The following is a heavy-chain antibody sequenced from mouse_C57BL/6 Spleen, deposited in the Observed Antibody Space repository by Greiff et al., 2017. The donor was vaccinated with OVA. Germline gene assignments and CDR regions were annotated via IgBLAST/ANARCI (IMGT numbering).Heavy chain of an antibody. Sequence: QVQLKQPGAELVRPGSSVKLSCKASGYTFTSYWMHWVKQRPIQGLEWIGNIDPSDSETHYNQKFKDKATLTVDKSSSTAYMELSSLTSEDSAVYYCARGAFTTVVGTGFDYWGQGTTLTVSS. D-gene: IGHD1-1*01. CDR1: GYTFTSYW. CDR2: IDPSDSET. V-gene: IGHV1-52*01. J-gene: IGHJ2*01. CDR3: ARGAFTTVVGTGFDY.